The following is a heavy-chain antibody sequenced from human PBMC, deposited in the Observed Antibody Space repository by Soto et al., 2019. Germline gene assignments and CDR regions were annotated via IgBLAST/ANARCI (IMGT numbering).Heavy chain of an antibody. D-gene: IGHD1-26*01. Sequence: ASEKVSCKVSGYTLTELSMHWVRQAPGKGLEWMGGFDPEDGETIYAQKFQGRVTMTEDTSTDTAYMELSSLRSGDTAVYYCATAPVSGGYWVWSLDYWGQGTRVTVS. J-gene: IGHJ4*02. CDR3: ATAPVSGGYWVWSLDY. CDR1: GYTLTELS. V-gene: IGHV1-24*01. CDR2: FDPEDGET.